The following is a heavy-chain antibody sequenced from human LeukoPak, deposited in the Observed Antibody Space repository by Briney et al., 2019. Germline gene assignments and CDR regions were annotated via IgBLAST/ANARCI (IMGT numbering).Heavy chain of an antibody. CDR1: GFTFSSYA. D-gene: IGHD3-16*01. Sequence: PGGSLRLSCAASGFTFSSYAMHWVRQAPGIGLEWVANIKQDGSEKYYVDSVRGRFTISRDNAKSSLYLQINSLRAEDTAVYYCARDLGGGLWPNAFDIWGQGTMVTVSS. CDR3: ARDLGGGLWPNAFDI. J-gene: IGHJ3*02. CDR2: IKQDGSEK. V-gene: IGHV3-7*05.